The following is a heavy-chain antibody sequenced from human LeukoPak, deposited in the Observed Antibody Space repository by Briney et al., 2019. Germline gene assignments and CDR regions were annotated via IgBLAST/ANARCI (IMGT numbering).Heavy chain of an antibody. J-gene: IGHJ4*02. V-gene: IGHV3-7*01. Sequence: GGSLRLSCAASGFTFSSYSMNWVRQAPGKGLEWVANIKQDASAKYYVDSVKGRFTISRDSAKKSVYLQMNGLRAEDTAVYYCARESAPATEIDYWGQGTLVTVSS. D-gene: IGHD2-15*01. CDR3: ARESAPATEIDY. CDR1: GFTFSSYS. CDR2: IKQDASAK.